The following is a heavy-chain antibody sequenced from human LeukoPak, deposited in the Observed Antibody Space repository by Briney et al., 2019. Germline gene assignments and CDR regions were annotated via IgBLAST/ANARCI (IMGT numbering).Heavy chain of an antibody. D-gene: IGHD1-26*01. V-gene: IGHV3-23*01. CDR2: INGSGSST. CDR3: ATVIPRYSGSSVGAFDI. J-gene: IGHJ3*02. Sequence: GGSLRLSCAASGLTFSSYAMSWVRQAPGKGLEWVSGINGSGSSTYYADSVRGRFTISRDNSKNTLYLEMNSLRAEDTAVYYCATVIPRYSGSSVGAFDIWGQGTTVIVSS. CDR1: GLTFSSYA.